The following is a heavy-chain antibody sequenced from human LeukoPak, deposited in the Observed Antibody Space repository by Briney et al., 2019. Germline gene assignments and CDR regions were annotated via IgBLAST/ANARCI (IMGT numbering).Heavy chain of an antibody. CDR3: ARDHVWSSASYFDY. Sequence: SETLSLTCTVSGGSISSGGYYWSWIRQPPGKGLEWIGRIYSSGSTNYNPSLKSRVTISVDTSKNQFSLKLSSVTAADTAAYYCARDHVWSSASYFDYWGQGILVTVSS. V-gene: IGHV4-61*02. J-gene: IGHJ4*02. CDR2: IYSSGST. D-gene: IGHD2-2*01. CDR1: GGSISSGGYY.